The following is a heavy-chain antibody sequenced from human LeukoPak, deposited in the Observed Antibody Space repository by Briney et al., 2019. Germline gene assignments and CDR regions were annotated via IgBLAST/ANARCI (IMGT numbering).Heavy chain of an antibody. CDR3: ARDRSWIDH. J-gene: IGHJ4*02. CDR1: GGSFSGYY. CDR2: INHSGST. D-gene: IGHD6-13*01. Sequence: SETLSLTCAVYGGSFSGYYWSWIRQPPGKGLEWIGEINHSGSTNYNPSLKSRVTISVDTSKNQFSLKLSSVTAADTAVYYCARDRSWIDHWGQGTLVTVSS. V-gene: IGHV4-34*01.